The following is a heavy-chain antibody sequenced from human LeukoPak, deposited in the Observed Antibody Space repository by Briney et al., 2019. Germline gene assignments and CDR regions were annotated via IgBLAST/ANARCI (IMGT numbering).Heavy chain of an antibody. D-gene: IGHD1-1*01. Sequence: ASVKVSCKASGYTFTVYYMHWVRQAPGQGLEWMGWINPNSGGTNYAQKSQGRVTMTRDTSISTAYMELSRLRSDDTAVYYCARLETLYYFDYWGQGTLVTVSS. CDR3: ARLETLYYFDY. CDR2: INPNSGGT. V-gene: IGHV1-2*02. J-gene: IGHJ4*02. CDR1: GYTFTVYY.